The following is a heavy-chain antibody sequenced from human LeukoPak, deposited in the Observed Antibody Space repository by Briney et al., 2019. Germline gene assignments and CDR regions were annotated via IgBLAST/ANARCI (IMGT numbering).Heavy chain of an antibody. J-gene: IGHJ6*02. V-gene: IGHV3-13*01. D-gene: IGHD6-6*01. CDR2: TGTAGDT. CDR3: ARDFYSSSGYYYYGMDV. Sequence: HPGGSLRLSCAASGFTFSSYDMHWVRQATGKGLEWVSATGTAGDTYYPGSVKGRFTISRENAKNSLYLQMNSLRAEDTAVYYCARDFYSSSGYYYYGMDVWGQGTTVTVSS. CDR1: GFTFSSYD.